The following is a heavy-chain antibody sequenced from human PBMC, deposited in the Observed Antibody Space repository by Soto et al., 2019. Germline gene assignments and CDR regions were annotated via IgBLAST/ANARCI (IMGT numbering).Heavy chain of an antibody. D-gene: IGHD4-17*01. CDR2: IRYHGTNK. Sequence: GGEWVAVIRYHGTNKSYPDSVTARLTTSSHNSKHPLHLQMNSLRAEDTAVYYCARGDDGDPEGHDAFDIWGQGTMPTVS. V-gene: IGHV3-33*01. CDR3: ARGDDGDPEGHDAFDI. J-gene: IGHJ3*02.